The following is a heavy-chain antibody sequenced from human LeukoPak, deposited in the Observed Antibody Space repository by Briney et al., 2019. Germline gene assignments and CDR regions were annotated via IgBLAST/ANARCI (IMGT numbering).Heavy chain of an antibody. CDR1: GFTFSDYA. CDR2: ISGSAHKI. J-gene: IGHJ4*02. V-gene: IGHV3-23*01. Sequence: GGSLRLSCVVSGFTFSDYAMSWVRQAPEKGLDWVSVISGSAHKIRYADSVKGRFTISRDNAKNSLYLQMNSLRAEDTAVYYCARDLGMTRLDYWGQGTLVTVSS. CDR3: ARDLGMTRLDY. D-gene: IGHD1-1*01.